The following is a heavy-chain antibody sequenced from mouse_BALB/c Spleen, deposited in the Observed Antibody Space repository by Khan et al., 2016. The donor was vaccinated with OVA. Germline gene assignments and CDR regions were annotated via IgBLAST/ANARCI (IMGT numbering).Heavy chain of an antibody. D-gene: IGHD1-1*01. Sequence: EVELVESGGGLVQTGGSRKLSCAASGFTFSSFGMHWVRQAPEKGLEWVAYISSGSSTIFYADNVKGRFTISRDNPKHTLFLHMTSLRSEDTAMYYCARSFLTPVVRARDYWGQGTSVTVSS. CDR3: ARSFLTPVVRARDY. V-gene: IGHV5-17*02. CDR1: GFTFSSFG. CDR2: ISSGSSTI. J-gene: IGHJ4*01.